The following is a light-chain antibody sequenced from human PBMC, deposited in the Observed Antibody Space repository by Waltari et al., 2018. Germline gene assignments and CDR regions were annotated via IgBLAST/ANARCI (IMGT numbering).Light chain of an antibody. CDR3: CSYAGSYTFYV. Sequence: QSALTQPRSMSGSPGQSVTISCTGTSSDVGGYTYVSWYQQHPGKAPKLMIYDVSKRPSGVPDRFSGSKSGNTASLTISGLQAEDEADYYCCSYAGSYTFYVFGTGTKVTVL. J-gene: IGLJ1*01. V-gene: IGLV2-11*01. CDR1: SSDVGGYTY. CDR2: DVS.